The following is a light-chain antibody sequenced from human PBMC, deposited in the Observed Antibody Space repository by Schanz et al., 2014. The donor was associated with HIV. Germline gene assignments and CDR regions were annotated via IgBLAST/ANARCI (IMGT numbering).Light chain of an antibody. CDR1: QTVSSHF. CDR2: GAS. CDR3: QQYNDWPPIT. J-gene: IGKJ5*01. V-gene: IGKV3-20*01. Sequence: EIVLTQSPGTLSLSPGERATLSCRASQTVSSHFLAWYQQKPGQAPRLLIFGASNRATGFPDRFSGSGSGTDFTLTISRLEPEDFAVYYCQQYNDWPPITFGQGTRLEIK.